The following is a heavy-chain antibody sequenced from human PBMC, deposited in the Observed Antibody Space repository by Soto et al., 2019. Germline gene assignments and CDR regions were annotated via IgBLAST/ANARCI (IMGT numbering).Heavy chain of an antibody. CDR3: ARVNYYGSGTYYKPDYYYGMDV. D-gene: IGHD3-10*01. CDR1: GLTVSNNY. J-gene: IGHJ6*02. V-gene: IGHV3-53*01. CDR2: IYSGGNT. Sequence: PVGSLRLSCEASGLTVSNNYMTWVRQAPGKGLEWVSVIYSGGNTYYADSVQGRFTISRDNSKNTLYLQLNNLRAEDTAVYYCARVNYYGSGTYYKPDYYYGMDVWGQGTTVTVSS.